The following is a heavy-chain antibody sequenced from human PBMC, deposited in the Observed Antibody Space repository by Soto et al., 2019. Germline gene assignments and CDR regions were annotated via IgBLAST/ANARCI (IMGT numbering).Heavy chain of an antibody. Sequence: EVQLVESGGGLVKPGGSLRLSCAASGFTFSSYGMNWVRQAPGKGLEWVSSISSSSSYIYYADSVKGRFTISRDNAKNSLYLQMNSLRAEDTAVYYCASFLETAMVGNWFDPWGQGTLVTVSS. J-gene: IGHJ5*02. CDR3: ASFLETAMVGNWFDP. CDR1: GFTFSSYG. CDR2: ISSSSSYI. D-gene: IGHD5-18*01. V-gene: IGHV3-21*01.